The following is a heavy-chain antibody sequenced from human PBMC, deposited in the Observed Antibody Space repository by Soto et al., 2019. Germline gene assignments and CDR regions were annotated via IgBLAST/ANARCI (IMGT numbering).Heavy chain of an antibody. CDR3: ARGGTPIAL. CDR2: IRPYNGNT. Sequence: QVQLVQSGAEVKKPGASVKVSCKASGYTFTSYGISWVRQAPGHGLEWMGWIRPYNGNTNYAQKLQGRVTMTTDTSPSTAHMELRSLRSYGTAVYYCARGGTPIALWGQGTLVTVSS. V-gene: IGHV1-18*01. D-gene: IGHD1-1*01. CDR1: GYTFTSYG. J-gene: IGHJ5*02.